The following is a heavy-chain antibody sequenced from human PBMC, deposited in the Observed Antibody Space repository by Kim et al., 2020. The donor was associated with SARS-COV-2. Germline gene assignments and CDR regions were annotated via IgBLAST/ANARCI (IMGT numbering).Heavy chain of an antibody. J-gene: IGHJ3*02. CDR3: AGISGSGYYWDNAFDI. CDR1: GFTFSSYS. D-gene: IGHD3-22*01. V-gene: IGHV3-21*01. Sequence: GGSLRLSCAASGFTFSSYSMNWVRQAPGKGLEWVSSISSSSSYIYYADSVKGRFTISRDNAKNSLYLQMNSLRAEDTAVYYCAGISGSGYYWDNAFDIWGQGTMVTVSS. CDR2: ISSSSSYI.